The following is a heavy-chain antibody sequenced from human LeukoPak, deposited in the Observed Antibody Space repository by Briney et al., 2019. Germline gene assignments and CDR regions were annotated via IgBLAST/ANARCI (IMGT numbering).Heavy chain of an antibody. J-gene: IGHJ6*02. CDR3: ARDNDYYYYGMDV. CDR2: ISTGGSTI. V-gene: IGHV3-11*01. Sequence: GGSLRLSCAASGFTFSDYFMSWIRQAPGKGLEWVSYISTGGSTIYYADSVKGRFTISRDNAKNSLYPQMDSLRAEDTAVYFCARDNDYYYYGMDVWGQGTTVTVSS. CDR1: GFTFSDYF.